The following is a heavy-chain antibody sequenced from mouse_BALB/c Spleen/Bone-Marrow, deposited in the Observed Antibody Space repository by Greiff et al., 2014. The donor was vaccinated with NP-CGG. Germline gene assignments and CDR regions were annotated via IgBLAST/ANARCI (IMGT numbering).Heavy chain of an antibody. CDR2: FYPGSGSI. V-gene: IGHV1-62-2*01. CDR3: ARHESYGNYLYFDV. D-gene: IGHD2-10*02. CDR1: GYTFTEYI. J-gene: IGHJ1*01. Sequence: VQLQQSGAGLVKPGASVKLSCKASGYTFTEYIIHWVRQRSGQGLEWIGWFYPGSGSIKYNEKFKDKATLTADKSSSTVYMEPSRLTSEDSAVYFCARHESYGNYLYFDVWGAGTTVTVSS.